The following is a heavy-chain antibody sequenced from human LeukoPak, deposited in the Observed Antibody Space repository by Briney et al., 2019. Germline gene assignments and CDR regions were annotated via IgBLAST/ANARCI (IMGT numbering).Heavy chain of an antibody. D-gene: IGHD5-18*01. CDR2: INPSGGRT. V-gene: IGHV1-46*01. CDR3: ARGGDIHLWIYYYYYMDV. Sequence: ASVKVSCKASGYTFTSYYMHWVRQAPGQGLEWMGLINPSGGRTTYAQKFQGRVTLTGDMSTSTVYMELSSLRSEDTAVYYCARGGDIHLWIYYYYYMDVWGKGTTVTVSS. J-gene: IGHJ6*03. CDR1: GYTFTSYY.